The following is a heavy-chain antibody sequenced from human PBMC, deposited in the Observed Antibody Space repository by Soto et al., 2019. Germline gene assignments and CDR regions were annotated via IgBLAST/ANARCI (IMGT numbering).Heavy chain of an antibody. V-gene: IGHV3-30*03. CDR3: ARSSGGSSYYPPDY. J-gene: IGHJ4*02. CDR2: MANDGSNQ. D-gene: IGHD2-15*01. Sequence: GGSLRLSCAASGFTFSSYGMQWVRQAPGEGLEWVAVMANDGSNQYYADSVKGRFTISRDNSKNTLYLQMDSLRPEDTAVYYCARSSGGSSYYPPDYWGQGTLVTVSS. CDR1: GFTFSSYG.